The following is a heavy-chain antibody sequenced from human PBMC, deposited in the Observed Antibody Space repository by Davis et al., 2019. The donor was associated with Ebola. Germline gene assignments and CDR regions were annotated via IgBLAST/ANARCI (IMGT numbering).Heavy chain of an antibody. V-gene: IGHV3-7*01. CDR1: GLTFSSYT. CDR2: IKQDGSAK. CDR3: TRHINWAFDY. D-gene: IGHD1-1*01. Sequence: GESLKISCAASGLTFSSYTMNWVRQAPGKGLEWVANIKQDGSAKPYVGSVKGRFTISRDNTKNSLYLQMDSLRAEDTAVYYCTRHINWAFDYWGQGTLVTVSS. J-gene: IGHJ4*02.